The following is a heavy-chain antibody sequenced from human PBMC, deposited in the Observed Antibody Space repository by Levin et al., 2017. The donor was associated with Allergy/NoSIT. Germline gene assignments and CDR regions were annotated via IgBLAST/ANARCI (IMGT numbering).Heavy chain of an antibody. Sequence: LSLTCAVSGFTFDSSTINWVRQAPGKGLEWVSSISGRGTYTYYADSVKGRFTISRDNAKNSLYLQISSLKAEDTAVYYCARTLQHHTRKPYFDYWGQGTLVTVSS. D-gene: IGHD5-18*01. CDR1: GFTFDSST. V-gene: IGHV3-21*01. J-gene: IGHJ4*02. CDR2: ISGRGTYT. CDR3: ARTLQHHTRKPYFDY.